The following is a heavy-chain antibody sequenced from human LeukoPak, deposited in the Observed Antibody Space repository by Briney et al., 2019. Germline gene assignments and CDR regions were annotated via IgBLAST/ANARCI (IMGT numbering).Heavy chain of an antibody. CDR2: ISYDGSNK. Sequence: GGSLRLSCAASGFTFSSYAMSWVRQAPGKGLEWVAVISYDGSNKYYADSVKGRFTISRDNSKNTLYLQMNSLRAEDTAVYYCARDSTCCDFWSGYFDYWGQGTLVTVSS. D-gene: IGHD3-3*01. CDR3: ARDSTCCDFWSGYFDY. J-gene: IGHJ4*02. CDR1: GFTFSSYA. V-gene: IGHV3-30-3*01.